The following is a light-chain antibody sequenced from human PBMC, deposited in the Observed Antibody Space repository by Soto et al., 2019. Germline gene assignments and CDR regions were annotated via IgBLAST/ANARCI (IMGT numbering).Light chain of an antibody. J-gene: IGLJ2*01. Sequence: QSALTQPASVSGSPGQSITISCTGTSSDVGGYNYVSWYQQHPGKAPKLIIYEVSNRPSGISNRFSGSKSVNTASLTISGLQADNEADYYCSSYTISSTLVVFGGGTQLTVL. CDR3: SSYTISSTLVV. V-gene: IGLV2-14*01. CDR2: EVS. CDR1: SSDVGGYNY.